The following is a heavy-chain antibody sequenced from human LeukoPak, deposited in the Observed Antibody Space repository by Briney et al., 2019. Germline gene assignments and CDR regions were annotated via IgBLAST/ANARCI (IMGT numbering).Heavy chain of an antibody. V-gene: IGHV4-34*01. CDR1: GGPFSGYY. CDR3: ARIGYSSSFSYYYYMDV. CDR2: INHSGST. Sequence: SETLSLTCAVYGGPFSGYYWSWIRQPPGKGLEWIGEINHSGSTNYNPSLKSRVTISVDTSKNQFSLKLSSVTAADTAVYYCARIGYSSSFSYYYYMDVWGKGTTVTVSS. J-gene: IGHJ6*03. D-gene: IGHD6-13*01.